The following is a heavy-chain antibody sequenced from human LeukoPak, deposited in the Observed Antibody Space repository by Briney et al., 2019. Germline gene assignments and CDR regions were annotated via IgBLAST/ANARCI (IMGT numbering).Heavy chain of an antibody. Sequence: SETLSLTCTVSGGSISSGDYYWSWIRQPPGKGLEWIGYIYYSGGTTNYNPSLKSRVTISVDTSRNQFSLKMNSVTAADTALYYCAGGPLGTNFDYWGQGTLVTVSS. CDR2: IYYSGGTT. CDR1: GGSISSGDYY. V-gene: IGHV4-61*08. D-gene: IGHD1-7*01. CDR3: AGGPLGTNFDY. J-gene: IGHJ4*02.